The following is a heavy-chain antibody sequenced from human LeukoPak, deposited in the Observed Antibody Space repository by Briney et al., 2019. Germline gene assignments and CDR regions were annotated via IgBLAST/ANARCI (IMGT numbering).Heavy chain of an antibody. CDR1: GFTFGHYW. Sequence: GGSLRLSCAASGFTFGHYWMNWVRQAPGKGLEWVANINLDGSETRYVDSVKGRFTISRDNAKSSLFLQLNSLRAEDTAVYYCARGYSYAFDYWGQGTLVTVSS. V-gene: IGHV3-7*01. D-gene: IGHD5-18*01. J-gene: IGHJ4*02. CDR3: ARGYSYAFDY. CDR2: INLDGSET.